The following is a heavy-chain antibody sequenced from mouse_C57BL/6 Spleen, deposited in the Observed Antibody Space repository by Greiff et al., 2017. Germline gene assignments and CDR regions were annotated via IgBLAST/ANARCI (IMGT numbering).Heavy chain of an antibody. Sequence: QVQLQQSGAELARPGASVKMSCKASGYPFISFTMHWVKQRPGQGLDWIGHINPSSGYPKYNQKFKDKATLTADKSSSTAYMQLSSLTSENSAVYYCARGKRDAMDYWGQGTSVTVSS. CDR2: INPSSGYP. J-gene: IGHJ4*01. CDR3: ARGKRDAMDY. V-gene: IGHV1-4*01. CDR1: GYPFISFT.